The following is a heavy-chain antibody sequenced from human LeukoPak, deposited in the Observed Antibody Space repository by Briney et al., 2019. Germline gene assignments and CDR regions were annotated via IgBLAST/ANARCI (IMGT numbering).Heavy chain of an antibody. D-gene: IGHD5-24*01. Sequence: GASVKVSCKASGYTFTSYGISWVRRAPGQGLEWMGWISAYNDNTNYAQKLQGRVTMTTDTSTSTAYMELRSLRSDDTAVYYCARDWRDGYNYYFDYWGQGTLVTVSS. V-gene: IGHV1-18*01. CDR1: GYTFTSYG. CDR3: ARDWRDGYNYYFDY. J-gene: IGHJ4*02. CDR2: ISAYNDNT.